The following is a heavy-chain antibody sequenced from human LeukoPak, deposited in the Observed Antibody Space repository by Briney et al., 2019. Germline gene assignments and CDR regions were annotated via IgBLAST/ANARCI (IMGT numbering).Heavy chain of an antibody. J-gene: IGHJ4*02. CDR1: GFAFRTYA. Sequence: GGSLRLSCAASGFAFRTYAMSWVRQAPGKGLEGVSAISGSGDKTFYAESVRGRFTVSRDNSKNTLYLQMNSLRAEDTAVYYCAKDLNYGFDSWGQGTLVTVSS. D-gene: IGHD3-10*01. CDR2: ISGSGDKT. V-gene: IGHV3-23*01. CDR3: AKDLNYGFDS.